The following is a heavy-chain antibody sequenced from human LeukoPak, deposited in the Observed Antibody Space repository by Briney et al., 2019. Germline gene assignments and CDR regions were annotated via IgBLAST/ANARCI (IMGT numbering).Heavy chain of an antibody. CDR1: GYSISSGYY. V-gene: IGHV4-38-2*02. Sequence: SETLSLTCTVSGYSISSGYYWGWIRQPPGKGLEWIGSIYHSGSTYYNPSLKSRVTISVDTSKNQFSLKLSSVTAAGTAVYYCARGVRYQLLSFPDAFDIWGQGTMVTVSS. J-gene: IGHJ3*02. CDR3: ARGVRYQLLSFPDAFDI. CDR2: IYHSGST. D-gene: IGHD2-2*01.